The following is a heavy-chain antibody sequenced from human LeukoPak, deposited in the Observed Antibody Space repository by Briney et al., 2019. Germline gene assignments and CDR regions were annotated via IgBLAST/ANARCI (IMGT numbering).Heavy chain of an antibody. CDR3: AKDGHYSNFYFNY. CDR2: IKSDGSSP. CDR1: GFIFSSYW. D-gene: IGHD4-11*01. Sequence: GGSLRLSCAASGFIFSSYWMHWVRQAPGKGPVWVSRIKSDGSSPSYADSVKGRFTISRDNAKNTVYLQMNSLRAEDTAVYYCAKDGHYSNFYFNYWGQGTLVTVSS. J-gene: IGHJ4*02. V-gene: IGHV3-74*01.